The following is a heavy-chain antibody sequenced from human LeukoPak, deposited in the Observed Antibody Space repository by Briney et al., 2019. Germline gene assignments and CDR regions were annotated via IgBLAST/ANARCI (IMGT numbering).Heavy chain of an antibody. CDR2: IIPIFGTA. Sequence: SVKVSCKASGGTFSGYAISWVRQAPGQGLEWMGGIIPIFGTANYAQKFQGRVTITADESTSTAYMELSSLRSEDTAVYYCARASTFSYDSSGYYSPYDYWGQGTLVTVSS. CDR3: ARASTFSYDSSGYYSPYDY. CDR1: GGTFSGYA. D-gene: IGHD3-22*01. J-gene: IGHJ4*02. V-gene: IGHV1-69*13.